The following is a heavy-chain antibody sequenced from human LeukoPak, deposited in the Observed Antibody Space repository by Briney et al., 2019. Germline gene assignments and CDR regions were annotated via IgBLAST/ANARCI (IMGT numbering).Heavy chain of an antibody. CDR3: ARDGTLVYGDTNYYYYGMDV. J-gene: IGHJ6*02. V-gene: IGHV1-69*13. CDR2: IIPIFGTA. CDR1: GDTFSSYA. D-gene: IGHD4-17*01. Sequence: GASVKVSCKASGDTFSSYAISWVRQAPGQGLEWMGGIIPIFGTANYAQKFQGRVTITADESTSTAYMELSSLRSEDTAVYYCARDGTLVYGDTNYYYYGMDVWGQGATVTVSS.